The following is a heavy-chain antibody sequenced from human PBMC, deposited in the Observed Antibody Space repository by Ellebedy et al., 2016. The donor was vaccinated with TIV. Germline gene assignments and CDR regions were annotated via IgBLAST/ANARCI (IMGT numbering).Heavy chain of an antibody. CDR1: GYTFTSCA. Sequence: AASVKVSCKASGYTFTSCAMHWVRQAPGQRLEWMGWINTGNGDTKYSQKFQGRVTITRDTSANTAYMELSSLGSEDTAVYYCARDLPECSGGSCYYGWFDPWGQGTLVTVSS. D-gene: IGHD2-15*01. CDR3: ARDLPECSGGSCYYGWFDP. CDR2: INTGNGDT. V-gene: IGHV1-3*04. J-gene: IGHJ5*02.